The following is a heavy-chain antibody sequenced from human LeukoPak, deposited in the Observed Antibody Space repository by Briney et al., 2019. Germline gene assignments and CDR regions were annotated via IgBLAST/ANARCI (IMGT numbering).Heavy chain of an antibody. CDR3: ARAYSGSYFYFDY. CDR1: GFTLGNYG. Sequence: GRSLRVSCAASGFTLGNYGMHWVRQAPGKGLEWVAVIWYDGSNKYYADSVKGRFTISRVNSKNTLYLQMNSLRAEDTAVYYCARAYSGSYFYFDYWGQGTLVTVSS. CDR2: IWYDGSNK. J-gene: IGHJ4*02. D-gene: IGHD1-26*01. V-gene: IGHV3-33*01.